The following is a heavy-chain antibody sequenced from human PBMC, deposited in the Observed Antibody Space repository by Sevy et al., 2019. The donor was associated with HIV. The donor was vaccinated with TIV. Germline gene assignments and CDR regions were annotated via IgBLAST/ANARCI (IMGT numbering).Heavy chain of an antibody. J-gene: IGHJ4*02. CDR3: ARDVRGEGIRPGDLDY. CDR2: ISYDGNIK. Sequence: GGSLRLSCAASGFTFSRSGMHWVRQAPGKGLEWVAAISYDGNIKNYADSVKGRFTISRDNSKNTLYLQMNSLRAEDTAVYYCARDVRGEGIRPGDLDYWGQGTLVTVSS. V-gene: IGHV3-30*03. CDR1: GFTFSRSG. D-gene: IGHD3-10*02.